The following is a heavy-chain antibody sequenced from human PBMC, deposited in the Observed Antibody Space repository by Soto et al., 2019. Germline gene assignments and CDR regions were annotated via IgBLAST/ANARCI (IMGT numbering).Heavy chain of an antibody. D-gene: IGHD1-1*01. J-gene: IGHJ4*02. CDR3: ARWNEGLDY. V-gene: IGHV4-59*01. Sequence: QVQLQESGPGLVKPSETLSLTGTVSGGSINYYYWSWMRQSPGKGLEWIGYIYYDGITDYNPSLRSRATISVDTSKNQFSMNLRSVTAADTALYYCARWNEGLDYWGQGALVIFSS. CDR2: IYYDGIT. CDR1: GGSINYYY.